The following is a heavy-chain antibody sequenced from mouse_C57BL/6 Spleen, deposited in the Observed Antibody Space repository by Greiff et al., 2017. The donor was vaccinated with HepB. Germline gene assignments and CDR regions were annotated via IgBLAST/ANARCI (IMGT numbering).Heavy chain of an antibody. J-gene: IGHJ4*01. V-gene: IGHV1-18*01. Sequence: VQLQQSGPELVKPGASVKIPCKASGYTFTDYNMDWVKQSHGKSLEWIGDINPNNGGTIYNQKFKGKATLTVDKSSSTAYMELRSLTSEDTAVYYCARSIYYYGSSLYYYAMDYWGKGTSVTVSS. CDR1: GYTFTDYN. CDR2: INPNNGGT. D-gene: IGHD1-1*01. CDR3: ARSIYYYGSSLYYYAMDY.